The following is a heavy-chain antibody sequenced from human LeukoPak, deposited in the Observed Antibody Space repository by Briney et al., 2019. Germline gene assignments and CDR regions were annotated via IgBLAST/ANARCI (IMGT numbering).Heavy chain of an antibody. CDR2: IHYSGST. CDR1: GDSVSTGLHY. Sequence: SETLSLTCNVSGDSVSTGLHYYSWIRQHPGEGLEWIGCIHYSGSTHYKSSLRSRLIISLDTSKNQVSLKVTSVTAADTAVYYCARGRRGKYSPYFYYHMDVWGTGTLVTVSS. J-gene: IGHJ6*03. CDR3: ARGRRGKYSPYFYYHMDV. D-gene: IGHD1-26*01. V-gene: IGHV4-31*03.